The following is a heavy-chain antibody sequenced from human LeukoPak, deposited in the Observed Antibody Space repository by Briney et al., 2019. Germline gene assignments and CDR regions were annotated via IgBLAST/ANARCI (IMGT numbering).Heavy chain of an antibody. CDR3: AKGGKSSSPGKVALDY. J-gene: IGHJ4*02. D-gene: IGHD5-12*01. CDR2: ISSSSSYI. V-gene: IGHV3-21*04. Sequence: GGSLRLSCAASGFTFSSYSMNWVRQAPGKGLEWVSSISSSSSYIYYADSVKGRFTISRDNSKNTLYLQMNSLRAEDTAVYYCAKGGKSSSPGKVALDYWGQGTLVTVSS. CDR1: GFTFSSYS.